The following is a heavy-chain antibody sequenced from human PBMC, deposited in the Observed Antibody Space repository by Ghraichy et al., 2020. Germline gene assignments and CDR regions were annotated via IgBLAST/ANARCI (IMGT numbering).Heavy chain of an antibody. J-gene: IGHJ4*02. Sequence: SETLSLTCTVSGASIRYYYWSWIRQSPGKGLEWIGYFYHSGSINYNPSLRSRVTMSVDTSKNQFSLNLNSVTAADTAVYFCAKHQYGDFWYFDFWGQGILVTVSS. V-gene: IGHV4-59*08. CDR1: GASIRYYY. CDR3: AKHQYGDFWYFDF. CDR2: FYHSGSI. D-gene: IGHD4-17*01.